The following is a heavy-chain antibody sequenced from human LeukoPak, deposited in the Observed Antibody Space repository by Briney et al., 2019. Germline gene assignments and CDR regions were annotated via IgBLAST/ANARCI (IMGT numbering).Heavy chain of an antibody. V-gene: IGHV4-59*08. CDR3: ARHLPSTTGRSYFDY. D-gene: IGHD1-1*01. CDR1: GGSISNYY. CDR2: IYYSGST. J-gene: IGHJ4*02. Sequence: PSETLSVTRTVSGGSISNYYWSWIRQPPGKGLEWIGYIYYSGSTNYNPSLKSRVTISVDTSKNQFSLKLSSVTAADTAVYYCARHLPSTTGRSYFDYWGQGTLLRVPS.